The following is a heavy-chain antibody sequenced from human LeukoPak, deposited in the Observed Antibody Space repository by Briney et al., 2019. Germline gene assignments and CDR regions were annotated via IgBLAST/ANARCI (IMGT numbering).Heavy chain of an antibody. V-gene: IGHV3-30*18. D-gene: IGHD3-10*01. CDR2: ISYDGSNK. J-gene: IGHJ4*02. CDR1: GFTFSSYG. Sequence: GGSLRLSCAASGFTFSSYGMHWVRQAPGKGLEWVAVISYDGSNKYYADSVKGRFTISRDNSKNTLYLQMNSLRAEDTAVYYCAKGGEGYYGSGSYYGNYFDYWGQGTLVTVSS. CDR3: AKGGEGYYGSGSYYGNYFDY.